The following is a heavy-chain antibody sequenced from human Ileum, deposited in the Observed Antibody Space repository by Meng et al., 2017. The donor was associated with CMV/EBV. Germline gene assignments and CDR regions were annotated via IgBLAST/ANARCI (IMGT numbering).Heavy chain of an antibody. J-gene: IGHJ3*02. CDR1: GLTLSSYT. CDR3: ARDPPGEGGAFDI. Sequence: GGSLRLSCRDSGLTLSSYTMNWVRQAPGKGLEWVAVISYDGSNKYYADSVKGRFTISRDNSKNTLYLQMNSLRAEDTAVYYCARDPPGEGGAFDIWGQGTMVTVSS. V-gene: IGHV3-30-3*01. CDR2: ISYDGSNK. D-gene: IGHD7-27*01.